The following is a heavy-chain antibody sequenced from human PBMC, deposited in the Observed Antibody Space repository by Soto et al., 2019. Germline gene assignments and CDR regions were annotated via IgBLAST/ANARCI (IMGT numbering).Heavy chain of an antibody. CDR3: ARRSPGSEGY. J-gene: IGHJ4*02. D-gene: IGHD2-2*01. CDR1: GYSFDNFW. CDR2: IDPSDSHI. Sequence: GESLKISCKGSGYSFDNFWITWVRQMPGKGLEWLGRIDPSDSHINYSPSFQGHVTISADKSTSTAYLHWSSLKASDTAIYYCARRSPGSEGYWGQGTLVTAPQ. V-gene: IGHV5-10-1*01.